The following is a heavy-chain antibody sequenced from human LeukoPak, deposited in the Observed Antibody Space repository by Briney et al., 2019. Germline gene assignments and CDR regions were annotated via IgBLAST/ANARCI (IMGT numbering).Heavy chain of an antibody. CDR1: GFTFSSYG. V-gene: IGHV3-30*18. Sequence: PGRSLRLSCAASGFTFSSYGMHWVRQAPGKGLEWVAVISYDGSNKYYADSVKGRFTISRDNSKNTLYLQMNSLRAEDTAVYYCAKDSSSWYSDYWGQGTLVTVSS. CDR3: AKDSSSWYSDY. D-gene: IGHD6-13*01. CDR2: ISYDGSNK. J-gene: IGHJ4*02.